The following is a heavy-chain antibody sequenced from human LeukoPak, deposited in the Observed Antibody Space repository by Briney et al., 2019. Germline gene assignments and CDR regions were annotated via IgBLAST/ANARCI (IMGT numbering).Heavy chain of an antibody. CDR3: AREYYDFWSGYGTFGY. J-gene: IGHJ4*02. CDR1: GFTFSSYA. V-gene: IGHV3-30-3*01. Sequence: QPGRSLRLSCAASGFTFSSYAMHWVRQAPGKGLEWVAVISYDGSNKYYADSVKGRFTISRDNSKNTLYLQMNSLRAEDTAVYYCAREYYDFWSGYGTFGYWGQGTLVTVSS. D-gene: IGHD3-3*01. CDR2: ISYDGSNK.